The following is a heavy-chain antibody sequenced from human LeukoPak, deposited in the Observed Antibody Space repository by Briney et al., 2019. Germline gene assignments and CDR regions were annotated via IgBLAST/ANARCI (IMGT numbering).Heavy chain of an antibody. Sequence: PGGSLRLSCAASGFTFSSYSMNWVRQAPGRGLEWVSAISGTGGSTYYADSVKGRFTISRDNSKNTLYLQMNSLRAEDTAVYYCAKVSLGDDYWGQGTLVTVSS. V-gene: IGHV3-23*01. J-gene: IGHJ4*02. D-gene: IGHD3-16*01. CDR1: GFTFSSYS. CDR2: ISGTGGST. CDR3: AKVSLGDDY.